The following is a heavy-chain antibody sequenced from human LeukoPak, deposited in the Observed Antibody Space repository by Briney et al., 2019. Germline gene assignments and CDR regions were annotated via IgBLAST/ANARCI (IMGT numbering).Heavy chain of an antibody. V-gene: IGHV4-30-2*01. Sequence: SQTLSLTCTVSGGSISSGGYYWSWIRQPPGKGLEWIGYIYHSGSTNYNPSLKSRVTISVDTSKNQFSLKLSSVTAADTAVYYCARDRGGDIVVVPAAMGFDYWGQGTLVTVSS. J-gene: IGHJ4*02. CDR3: ARDRGGDIVVVPAAMGFDY. CDR1: GGSISSGGYY. D-gene: IGHD2-2*01. CDR2: IYHSGST.